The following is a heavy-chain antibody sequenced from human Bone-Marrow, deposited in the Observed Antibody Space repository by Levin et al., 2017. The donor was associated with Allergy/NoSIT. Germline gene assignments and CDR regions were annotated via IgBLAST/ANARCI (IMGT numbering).Heavy chain of an antibody. CDR3: AHTNINTYFSGGSRQTPSNYFDV. J-gene: IGHJ4*01. CDR2: IYWDDDK. CDR1: GLSLSTGGVG. V-gene: IGHV2-5*02. Sequence: KWSGPTLVKPTQTLTLTCTLSGLSLSTGGVGVAWFRQPPGKALDCLALIYWDDDKRYSPSLESRVTITKDSSRNQVVLTMTNMDPVDTATYFCAHTNINTYFSGGSRQTPSNYFDVWGLGILVTVSS. D-gene: IGHD3-10*01.